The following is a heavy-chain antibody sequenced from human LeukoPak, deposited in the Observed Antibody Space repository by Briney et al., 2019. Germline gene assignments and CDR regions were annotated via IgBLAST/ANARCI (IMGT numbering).Heavy chain of an antibody. Sequence: GESLKISCKGSGYTFAIYWIAWVRQMPGKGLEWMGIIYPGDSDTRYSPSFQGQVTFSADKSVSTAYLQWSSLKASDTAMYYCARLAGSGNYHFDSWGQGTLVTVSS. D-gene: IGHD3-10*01. CDR1: GYTFAIYW. J-gene: IGHJ4*02. V-gene: IGHV5-51*01. CDR3: ARLAGSGNYHFDS. CDR2: IYPGDSDT.